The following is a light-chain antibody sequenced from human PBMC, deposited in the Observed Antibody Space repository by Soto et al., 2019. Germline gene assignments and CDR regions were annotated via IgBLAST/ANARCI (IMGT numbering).Light chain of an antibody. CDR2: AAS. CDR1: QGIGSW. CDR3: QQANSFPRT. V-gene: IGKV1-12*01. Sequence: DIQMTQSPSSVSASIGDRVTITCRASQGIGSWLAWYQQKPGKAPLLLIYAASSLQSGVLSRFSGSGSGTDFTLTISSLQPEDFATYHCQQANSFPRTFGQGTTVEIK. J-gene: IGKJ1*01.